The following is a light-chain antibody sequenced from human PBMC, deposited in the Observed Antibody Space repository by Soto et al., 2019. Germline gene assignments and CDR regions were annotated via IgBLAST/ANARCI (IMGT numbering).Light chain of an antibody. V-gene: IGKV3-20*01. CDR3: QQYGSSPPRT. CDR1: QSVSSSY. Sequence: EIVLTQSPGTLSLSPGEXATLSCRASQSVSSSYLAWYQQKPGQAPRLLIYGASSRATGIPDRFSGSGSGTDFTLTISRLEPEDFAVYYCQQYGSSPPRTFGQGTKVETK. J-gene: IGKJ1*01. CDR2: GAS.